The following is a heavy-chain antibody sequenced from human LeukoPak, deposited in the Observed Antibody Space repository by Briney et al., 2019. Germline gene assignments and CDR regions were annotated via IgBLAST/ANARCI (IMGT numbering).Heavy chain of an antibody. V-gene: IGHV4-59*08. Sequence: SETLSLTCSVSGGSITGYYWSWIRQPPGKGLECIGYIYYSGSTNYNPSLGSRVTISVDTSKSQFSLKLSSVTAAGTAVYYCARRTTGSRGDAFDIWGQGTMVTVSS. CDR1: GGSITGYY. J-gene: IGHJ3*02. CDR2: IYYSGST. D-gene: IGHD2/OR15-2a*01. CDR3: ARRTTGSRGDAFDI.